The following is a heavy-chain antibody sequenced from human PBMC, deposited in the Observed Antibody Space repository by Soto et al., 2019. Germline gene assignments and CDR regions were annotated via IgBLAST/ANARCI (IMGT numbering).Heavy chain of an antibody. CDR1: GGSISSSSYY. CDR3: ARGPYYYDSSGCYSQIFNWFDP. V-gene: IGHV4-39*01. Sequence: SETLSLTCTVSGGSISSSSYYWGWIRQPPGKGLEWIGSIYYSGSTYYNPSLKSRVTISVDTSKNQFSLKLSSVTAADTAVYYCARGPYYYDSSGCYSQIFNWFDPWGQGTLVTVSS. J-gene: IGHJ5*02. D-gene: IGHD3-22*01. CDR2: IYYSGST.